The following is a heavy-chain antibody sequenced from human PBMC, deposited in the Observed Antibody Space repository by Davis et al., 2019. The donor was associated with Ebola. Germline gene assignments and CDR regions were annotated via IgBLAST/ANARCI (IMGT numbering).Heavy chain of an antibody. Sequence: PSETLSLTCAVYGGSFSGYYWSWIRQPPGKGLEWIGEINHSGSTNYNPSLKSRVTISVDTSKNQFSLKLSSVTAADTAVYYCARVLRWLGNNWFDPWGQGTLVTVSS. CDR2: INHSGST. CDR3: ARVLRWLGNNWFDP. V-gene: IGHV4-34*01. D-gene: IGHD6-19*01. J-gene: IGHJ5*02. CDR1: GGSFSGYY.